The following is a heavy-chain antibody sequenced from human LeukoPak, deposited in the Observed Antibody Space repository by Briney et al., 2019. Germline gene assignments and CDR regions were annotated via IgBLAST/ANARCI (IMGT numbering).Heavy chain of an antibody. V-gene: IGHV3-9*01. CDR1: GFTFDDYV. CDR3: AKGKPAAGTFDY. D-gene: IGHD6-13*01. Sequence: GGSLRLSCAASGFTFDDYVMHWVRQAPGKGLQWVSGITWNSDTIAYADSVKGRFTISRDNAKNSLYLQINSLRAEDTALYYCAKGKPAAGTFDYWGQGTLVTVSS. CDR2: ITWNSDTI. J-gene: IGHJ4*02.